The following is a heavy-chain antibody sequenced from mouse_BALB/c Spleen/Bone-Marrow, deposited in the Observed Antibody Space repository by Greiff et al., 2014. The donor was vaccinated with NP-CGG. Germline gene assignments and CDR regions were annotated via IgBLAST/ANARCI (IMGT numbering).Heavy chain of an antibody. Sequence: ESGPELVKPGASVKMSCKASGYTFTSYVMHWVKQKPGQGLEWIGYINPYNDGTKYNEKFKGKAILTSDKSSGTAYMELSSLTSEGSAVYYCARGSSWAMDYWGQGTSVTVSS. D-gene: IGHD1-1*01. CDR1: GYTFTSYV. J-gene: IGHJ4*01. V-gene: IGHV1-14*01. CDR3: ARGSSWAMDY. CDR2: INPYNDGT.